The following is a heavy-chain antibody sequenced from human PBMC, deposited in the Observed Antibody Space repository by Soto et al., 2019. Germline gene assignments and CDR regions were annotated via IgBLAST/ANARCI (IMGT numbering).Heavy chain of an antibody. D-gene: IGHD6-13*01. CDR3: ARAGYSSSWENWFDP. CDR1: GGSISSGGYY. Sequence: QVQLQESGPGLVKPSQTLSLTCTVSGGSISSGGYYWSWIRQHPGKGLEWIGYIYYSGSTNYNPSLKSRVTISVDTSKNQFSLKLSSVTAADTAVYYGARAGYSSSWENWFDPWGQGTLVTVSS. CDR2: IYYSGST. V-gene: IGHV4-31*03. J-gene: IGHJ5*02.